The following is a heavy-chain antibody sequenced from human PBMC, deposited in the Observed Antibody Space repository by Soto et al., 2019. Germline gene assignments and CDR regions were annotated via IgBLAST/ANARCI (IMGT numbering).Heavy chain of an antibody. CDR2: IKSNTDGVTT. CDR1: GFTFSNAW. CDR3: TTGSSSFDL. D-gene: IGHD6-6*01. J-gene: IGHJ2*01. Sequence: GGSLRLSCAASGFTFSNAWMSWVRQAPGKGLEWVAPIKSNTDGVTTADAAPVQFRFTSSRDETKNTLYLHMNSLKTAATYLYSCTTGSSSFDLWGHGTLVTVSS. V-gene: IGHV3-15*01.